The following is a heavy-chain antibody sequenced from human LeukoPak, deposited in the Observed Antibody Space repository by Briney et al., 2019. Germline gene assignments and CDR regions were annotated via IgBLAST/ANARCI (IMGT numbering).Heavy chain of an antibody. D-gene: IGHD3-10*01. CDR3: ARLRPSGMGGGFDY. CDR1: GGSISNSY. Sequence: SETLSLTCTVSGGSISNSYWSWIRQPPGKGLEWIGYIYYSGSGSTNHNPSLKSRITISVDTSKNHFSLKLSSVTAADTAVYYCARLRPSGMGGGFDYWGQGTLVTVSS. V-gene: IGHV4-59*01. CDR2: IYYSGSGST. J-gene: IGHJ4*02.